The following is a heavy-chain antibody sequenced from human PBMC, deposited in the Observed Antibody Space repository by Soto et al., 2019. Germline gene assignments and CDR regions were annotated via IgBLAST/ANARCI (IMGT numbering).Heavy chain of an antibody. V-gene: IGHV3-30*09. CDR3: ARDVAVTGSWYFDL. J-gene: IGHJ2*01. CDR2: ISSDGRNK. D-gene: IGHD6-19*01. Sequence: QVQLVESGGGVVQPGRSLRLSCVASGFTFSDDAMHWVRQAPGKGLEWVAVISSDGRNKYYAESVKGRFAISRDNSKNTLDLQMNSLRPEDTAVFYCARDVAVTGSWYFDLWGRGTLVTVSS. CDR1: GFTFSDDA.